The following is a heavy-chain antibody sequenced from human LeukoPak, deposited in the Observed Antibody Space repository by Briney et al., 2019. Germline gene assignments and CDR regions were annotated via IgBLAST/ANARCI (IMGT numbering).Heavy chain of an antibody. CDR1: GFTFTSSA. CDR2: INTNTGHP. D-gene: IGHD4-17*01. V-gene: IGHV7-4-1*02. CDR3: ARDGARSDTTGPGDY. Sequence: ASVKVSCKASGFTFTSSAVQWVRQARGQGLEWMGWINTNTGHPTYAQDFTGRFVFSLDTSVSTAYLQISSLKAADTAVYYCARDGARSDTTGPGDYWGQGTLVTVSS. J-gene: IGHJ4*02.